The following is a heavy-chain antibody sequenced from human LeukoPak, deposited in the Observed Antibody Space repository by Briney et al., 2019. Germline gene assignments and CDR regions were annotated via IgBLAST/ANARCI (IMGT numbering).Heavy chain of an antibody. CDR1: GFTFSSYW. Sequence: GGSLRLSCAASGFTFSSYWMTWVRQVPGKGLEWVANIKQDGSDKYYVDSVKGRFTISRDNAKNSLYLQMNSLRAEDTAVYYCASGDIVATMDYWGQGTLVTVSS. CDR2: IKQDGSDK. CDR3: ASGDIVATMDY. V-gene: IGHV3-7*03. J-gene: IGHJ4*02. D-gene: IGHD5-12*01.